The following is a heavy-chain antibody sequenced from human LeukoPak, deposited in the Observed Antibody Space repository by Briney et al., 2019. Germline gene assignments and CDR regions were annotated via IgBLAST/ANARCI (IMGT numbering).Heavy chain of an antibody. Sequence: SETLSLICTVSGGSISSYYWSWIRQPPGKGLEWIGYIYYSGSTNYNPSLKSRVTISVDTSKNQFSLKLSSVTAADTAVYYCARAVAATFDYWGQGTLVTVSS. D-gene: IGHD6-19*01. CDR2: IYYSGST. CDR1: GGSISSYY. J-gene: IGHJ4*02. CDR3: ARAVAATFDY. V-gene: IGHV4-59*01.